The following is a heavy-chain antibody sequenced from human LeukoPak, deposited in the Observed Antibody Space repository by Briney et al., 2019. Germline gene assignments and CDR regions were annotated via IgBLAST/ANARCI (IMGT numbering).Heavy chain of an antibody. CDR2: IRYDGNNK. D-gene: IGHD2-2*02. CDR3: ATSQYQLLYNFDF. Sequence: GGSLRLSCAASGFTFSTYGMHWVRQAPGKGLEWVAFIRYDGNNKYYADSVKGRFTISRGNSKNTLFLQMNSLRGEDTSIYYCATSQYQLLYNFDFWGQGTLVTVSS. J-gene: IGHJ4*02. CDR1: GFTFSTYG. V-gene: IGHV3-30*02.